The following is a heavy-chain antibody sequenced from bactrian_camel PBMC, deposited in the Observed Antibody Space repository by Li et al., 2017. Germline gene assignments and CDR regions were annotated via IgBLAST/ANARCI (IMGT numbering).Heavy chain of an antibody. Sequence: HVQLVESGGGSVQTGGSLRLSCTISGYGSSTYCLAWFRQAPGKAHEGVAGIGTNGVTRVADSVKGRFTISRDAAKTTLYLQMNDLKFEDAAMYYCATGVYC. V-gene: IGHV3S1*01. CDR1: GYGSSTYC. CDR2: IGTNGVT. D-gene: IGHD3*01.